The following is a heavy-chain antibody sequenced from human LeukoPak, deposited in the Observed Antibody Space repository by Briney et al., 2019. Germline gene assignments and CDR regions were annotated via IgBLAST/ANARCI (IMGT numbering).Heavy chain of an antibody. J-gene: IGHJ4*02. V-gene: IGHV3-48*01. CDR2: ISSNGKTI. CDR3: ATGSYSSGVNY. Sequence: GGSLRLSCATSGFTFSSYNMNWVRQAPGKGLEWVSFISSNGKTIHYADSVKGRFTISRDNAKNSLYLQMDSLRGDDTAVYHCATGSYSSGVNYWGQGTLVTVSS. D-gene: IGHD6-19*01. CDR1: GFTFSSYN.